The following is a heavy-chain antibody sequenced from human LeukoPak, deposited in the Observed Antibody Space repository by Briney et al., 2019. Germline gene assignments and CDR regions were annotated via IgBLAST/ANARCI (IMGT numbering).Heavy chain of an antibody. J-gene: IGHJ6*03. Sequence: PGGSLRLSCAASGFTFSSYAMSWVRQAPGKGLEWVSAISGSGGSTYYADSVKGRFTISRDNSKNTLYLQMNSLRAEDTAVYYCAKGLRGYSYGPPGGDYYYYMDVWGKGTTVTVSS. V-gene: IGHV3-23*01. CDR1: GFTFSSYA. CDR3: AKGLRGYSYGPPGGDYYYYMDV. D-gene: IGHD5-18*01. CDR2: ISGSGGST.